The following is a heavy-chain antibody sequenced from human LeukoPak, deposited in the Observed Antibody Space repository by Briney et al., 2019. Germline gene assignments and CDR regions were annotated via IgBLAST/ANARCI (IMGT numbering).Heavy chain of an antibody. V-gene: IGHV3-23*01. CDR1: GFTFSTYA. CDR2: ISGSGGST. D-gene: IGHD1-14*01. CDR3: AKDHPSGYYFDY. Sequence: PGGSLRLSCAASGFTFSTYAMSWVRQAPGKGLEWGSAISGSGGSTFNADSVKGRFTISRDNSKNTLFLQMNSMRAEDTAIYYCAKDHPSGYYFDYWGQGTLVTVSS. J-gene: IGHJ4*02.